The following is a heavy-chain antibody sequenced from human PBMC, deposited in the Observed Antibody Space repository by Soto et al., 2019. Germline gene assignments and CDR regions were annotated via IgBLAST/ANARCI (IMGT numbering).Heavy chain of an antibody. J-gene: IGHJ4*02. Sequence: VGSLSLSCSASGFTFSSYAMHWVRQAPGKGLEWVAVISYDGSNKYYADSVKGRFTISRDNSKNTLYLQMNSLRAEDTAVYYCARDLSGPLDYWGQGTLVTVSS. D-gene: IGHD3-16*02. CDR1: GFTFSSYA. CDR3: ARDLSGPLDY. V-gene: IGHV3-30-3*01. CDR2: ISYDGSNK.